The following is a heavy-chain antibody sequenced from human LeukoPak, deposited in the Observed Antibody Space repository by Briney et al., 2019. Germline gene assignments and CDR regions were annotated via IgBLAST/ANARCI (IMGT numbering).Heavy chain of an antibody. Sequence: KPSETLSLTCAVYGGSFSGYYWSWIRQPPGKGLEWIGSIYYSGSTHYNPSLKSRVTISVDTSKNQFSLKLSSVTAADTAVYYCARLLGTHINYFDPWGQGTLVTVSS. D-gene: IGHD2-21*01. CDR2: IYYSGST. V-gene: IGHV4-34*01. CDR3: ARLLGTHINYFDP. CDR1: GGSFSGYY. J-gene: IGHJ5*02.